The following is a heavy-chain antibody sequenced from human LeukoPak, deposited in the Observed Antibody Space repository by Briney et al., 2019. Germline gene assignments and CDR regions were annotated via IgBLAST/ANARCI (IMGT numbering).Heavy chain of an antibody. V-gene: IGHV3-30*04. J-gene: IGHJ5*02. CDR1: GFTFSSYS. Sequence: GGSLRLSCAAPGFTFSSYSMHWVRQAPGKGLEWVAVISYDGSNKYYADSLKGRFTISRDNSKNTLYLQMDSLRAEDTAVYYCAREYSRGWYTVWFDPWGQGTLATVSS. D-gene: IGHD6-19*01. CDR3: AREYSRGWYTVWFDP. CDR2: ISYDGSNK.